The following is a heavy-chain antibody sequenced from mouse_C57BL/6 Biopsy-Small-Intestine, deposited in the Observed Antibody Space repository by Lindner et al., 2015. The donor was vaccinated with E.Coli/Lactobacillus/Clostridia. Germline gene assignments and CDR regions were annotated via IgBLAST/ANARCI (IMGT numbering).Heavy chain of an antibody. CDR1: GFTFNSYA. D-gene: IGHD2-4*01. Sequence: VQLQESGGGLVKPGGSLKLSCAASGFTFNSYAMSWVRQTPEKRLEWVATISDGGNYTYYPDNVKGRFTISRDNAKSNLYLQMSHLKSEDTAMYFCARGYDYDRYAMDYWGQGTSVTVSS. V-gene: IGHV5-4*01. J-gene: IGHJ4*01. CDR3: ARGYDYDRYAMDY. CDR2: ISDGGNYT.